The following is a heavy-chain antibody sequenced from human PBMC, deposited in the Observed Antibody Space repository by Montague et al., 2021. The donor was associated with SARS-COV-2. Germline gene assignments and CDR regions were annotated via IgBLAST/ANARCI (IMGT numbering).Heavy chain of an antibody. J-gene: IGHJ3*02. CDR2: FYSVGST. D-gene: IGHD1-14*01. Sequence: SETLSLTCTVSGAPVSSSDWGWIRQSTGKGLEWIGYFYSVGSTDYNPSLKSRVTISRDTSKNQFSLKVRSVTAADTAIYYCARETMTADAFDIWGQGTMVTVSS. V-gene: IGHV4-59*02. CDR3: ARETMTADAFDI. CDR1: GAPVSSSD.